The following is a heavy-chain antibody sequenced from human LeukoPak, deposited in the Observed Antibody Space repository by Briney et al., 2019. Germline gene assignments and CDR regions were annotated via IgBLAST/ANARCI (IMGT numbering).Heavy chain of an antibody. CDR3: ATDSRGRVFDH. D-gene: IGHD1-26*01. Sequence: ASVKVSCKDSGYTLTELSMHWGRQAPGKGLEWMGGFDPEDGETIYAQKFQGRVTMTEDTSTDTAYTELSSLRSEDTAVYYCATDSRGRVFDHWGQGTLVTVSS. V-gene: IGHV1-24*01. J-gene: IGHJ4*02. CDR2: FDPEDGET. CDR1: GYTLTELS.